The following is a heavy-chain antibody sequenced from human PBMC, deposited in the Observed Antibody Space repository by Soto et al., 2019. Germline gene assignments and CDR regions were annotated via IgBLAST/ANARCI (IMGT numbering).Heavy chain of an antibody. CDR2: INAGSGNT. CDR1: GYTFTSYA. D-gene: IGHD4-17*01. CDR3: ARTVGYYYGMDV. Sequence: QVQLVQSGAEVKKPGASVKVSCKASGYTFTSYAMHWVRQAPGQRLEWMGWINAGSGNTKYSQKFQGRVTITRDTSASTAYMELSNLRSEDTAVYYCARTVGYYYGMDVWGQGTTVTVSS. V-gene: IGHV1-3*01. J-gene: IGHJ6*02.